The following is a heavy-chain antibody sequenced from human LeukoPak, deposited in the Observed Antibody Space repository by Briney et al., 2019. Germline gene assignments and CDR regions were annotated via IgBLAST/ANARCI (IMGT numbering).Heavy chain of an antibody. J-gene: IGHJ4*02. D-gene: IGHD3-22*01. V-gene: IGHV4-59*01. CDR1: GGSISSYY. CDR2: LYYSGST. Sequence: SSETLSLTCTVSGGSISSYYRSWIRQPPGKGLEWIGYLYYSGSTNYNPSLKSRVTISVDTSKNQFSLKLSSVTAADTAVYYCARASRVYYDSSGYYSVGFDYWGQGTLVTVSS. CDR3: ARASRVYYDSSGYYSVGFDY.